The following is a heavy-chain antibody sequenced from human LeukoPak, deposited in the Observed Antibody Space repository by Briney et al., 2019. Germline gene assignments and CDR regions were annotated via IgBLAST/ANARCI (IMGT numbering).Heavy chain of an antibody. J-gene: IGHJ4*02. CDR1: GGTFSSYA. Sequence: ASVKVSCKASGGTFSSYAISWVRQAPGQGLEWMGGIIPIFGTANYAQKFQGRVTMTRDTSTSTVYMELSSLRSEDTAVYYCARAAAGTLVAYWGQGTLVTVSS. CDR2: IIPIFGTA. V-gene: IGHV1-69*05. CDR3: ARAAAGTLVAY. D-gene: IGHD6-13*01.